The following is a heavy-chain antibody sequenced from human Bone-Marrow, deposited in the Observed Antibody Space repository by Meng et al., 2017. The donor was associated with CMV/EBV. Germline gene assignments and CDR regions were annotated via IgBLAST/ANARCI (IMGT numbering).Heavy chain of an antibody. CDR2: IHYSGTT. CDR1: GGSMSSYY. CDR3: TRGFPGGGHAGCSDY. V-gene: IGHV4-59*01. J-gene: IGHJ4*02. D-gene: IGHD3-10*02. Sequence: SETLSLTCRVSGGSMSSYYWTWIRHSPGEGLEWIGWIHYSGTTSFNPPLKSRVAISIDTSKNQFFLNLKSVTAWDTAVYYCTRGFPGGGHAGCSDYWGQGRLVTVSS.